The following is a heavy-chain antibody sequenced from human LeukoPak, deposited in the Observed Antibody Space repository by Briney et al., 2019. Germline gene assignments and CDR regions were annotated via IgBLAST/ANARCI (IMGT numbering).Heavy chain of an antibody. CDR1: GGSFSGYY. D-gene: IGHD3-22*01. V-gene: IGHV4-31*11. CDR3: ARESDYYDSSGYPDPDAFDI. J-gene: IGHJ3*02. CDR2: IYYSGST. Sequence: KSSETLSLTCAVYGGSFSGYYWSWIRQHPGKGLEWIGYIYYSGSTYYNPSLKSRVTISVDTSKNQFSLKLSSVTAADTAVYYCARESDYYDSSGYPDPDAFDIWGQGTMVTVSS.